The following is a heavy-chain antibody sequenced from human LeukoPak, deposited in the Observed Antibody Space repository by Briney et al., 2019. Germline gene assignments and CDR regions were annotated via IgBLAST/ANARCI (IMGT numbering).Heavy chain of an antibody. CDR3: ARAPYYFDSSGYYYLQYYFDY. CDR1: GDSISSSTYY. CDR2: IYYSGST. V-gene: IGHV4-39*07. Sequence: SETLSLTCSVSGDSISSSTYYWGWIRQPPGKGLEWIGSIYYSGSTYYNPSLKSRVTISVDTSKNQFSLKLSSVTAADTAVYFCARAPYYFDSSGYYYLQYYFDYW. D-gene: IGHD3-22*01. J-gene: IGHJ4*01.